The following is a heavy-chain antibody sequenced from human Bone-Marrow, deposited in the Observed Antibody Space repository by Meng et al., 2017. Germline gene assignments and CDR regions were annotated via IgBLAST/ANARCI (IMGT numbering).Heavy chain of an antibody. CDR1: GGTFSSYT. D-gene: IGHD3-22*01. Sequence: SVKVSCKASGGTFSSYTISWVRQAPGQGLEWMGRIIPILGIANYAQKFQGRVTITADKSTSTAYMELSSLRSDDTAVYYCARVKRETYYYDSIPPDYWGQGTLVTVSS. J-gene: IGHJ4*02. V-gene: IGHV1-69*02. CDR3: ARVKRETYYYDSIPPDY. CDR2: IIPILGIA.